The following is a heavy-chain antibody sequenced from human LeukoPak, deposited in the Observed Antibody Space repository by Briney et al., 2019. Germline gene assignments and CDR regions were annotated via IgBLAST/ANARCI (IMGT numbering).Heavy chain of an antibody. CDR2: ISSSGSTM. D-gene: IGHD5-24*01. V-gene: IGHV3-48*03. J-gene: IGHJ4*02. CDR3: ARDLGRDGYLSGFDY. CDR1: GFTFSSFE. Sequence: PGGSLRLSCAASGFTFSSFEMNWVRQAPGKGLEWVSYISSSGSTMYYADSVKGRFTISRDNAKDSLYLQMNSLRAEDTAVYYCARDLGRDGYLSGFDYWGQGTLVTVSS.